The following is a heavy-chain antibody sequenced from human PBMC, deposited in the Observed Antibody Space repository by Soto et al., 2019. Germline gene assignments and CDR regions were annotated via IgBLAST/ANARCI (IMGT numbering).Heavy chain of an antibody. CDR1: GDSYSISTYS. J-gene: IGHJ5*02. D-gene: IGHD6-19*01. V-gene: IGHV4-30-2*01. CDR2: IYQSGVA. CDR3: AGMPYTSGLRFDP. Sequence: SETLSLTCNMSGDSYSISTYSWSWIRQPPGKALQWIGFIYQSGVASYNPSLASRVSISLDRSNNQCSLKLKSVTAADTAVYFCAGMPYTSGLRFDPWGPGTLVTVSS.